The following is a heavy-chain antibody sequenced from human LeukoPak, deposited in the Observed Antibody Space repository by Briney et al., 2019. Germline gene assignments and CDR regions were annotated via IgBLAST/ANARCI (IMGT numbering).Heavy chain of an antibody. CDR2: IYYSGST. V-gene: IGHV4-39*01. Sequence: SETLSLTCTVSGGSISSSSHYWGWIRQPPGKGLEWIGSIYYSGSTYYNPSLKSRVTISVDTSKNQFSLKLSSVTAADTAVYYCARRAYCSSTSCYGNWYFDLWGRGTLVTVSS. CDR1: GGSISSSSHY. J-gene: IGHJ2*01. CDR3: ARRAYCSSTSCYGNWYFDL. D-gene: IGHD2-2*01.